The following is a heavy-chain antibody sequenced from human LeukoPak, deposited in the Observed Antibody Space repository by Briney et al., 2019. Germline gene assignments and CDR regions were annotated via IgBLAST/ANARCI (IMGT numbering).Heavy chain of an antibody. D-gene: IGHD7-27*01. CDR2: INPSSGGT. J-gene: IGHJ6*02. V-gene: IGHV1-2*02. CDR3: ANLMGTAYFYVMDV. Sequence: ASVKVSCKASGYTFTDYYIHWVRQAPGQGLEWMGWINPSSGGTKFAQKFQGRVAMTRDTSISTAYMELSRLSSDDTAVYYCANLMGTAYFYVMDVWGQGTTVTASS. CDR1: GYTFTDYY.